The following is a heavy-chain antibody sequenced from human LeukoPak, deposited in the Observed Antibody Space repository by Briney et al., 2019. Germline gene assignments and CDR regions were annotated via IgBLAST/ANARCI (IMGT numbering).Heavy chain of an antibody. V-gene: IGHV4-61*08. CDR1: GGSISSGDYY. CDR3: ARVRYYYDSTPRES. Sequence: PAETLSLTCTVSGGSISSGDYYWSWIRQPPGKGLEWIGYIYYSGNTNYNPSLKSRVTISVDTSKNQFSLKLSSVTAADTAVYYCARVRYYYDSTPRESWGQGTLVTVSS. CDR2: IYYSGNT. J-gene: IGHJ4*02. D-gene: IGHD3-22*01.